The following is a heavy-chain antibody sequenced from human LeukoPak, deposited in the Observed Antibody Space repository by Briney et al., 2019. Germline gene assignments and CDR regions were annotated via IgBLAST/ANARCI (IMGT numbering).Heavy chain of an antibody. J-gene: IGHJ4*02. D-gene: IGHD3-3*01. CDR1: GFTFSRHG. V-gene: IGHV3-30*03. Sequence: GGSLRLSCAPSGFTFSRHGMHWVRQAPGKGLEWVAIISNVGSRKYYAHSVEGRFTISRDNSKNTLYLQMDSLRAEDTAVYYCARDRAWNYFDYWGQGTLVTVSS. CDR3: ARDRAWNYFDY. CDR2: ISNVGSRK.